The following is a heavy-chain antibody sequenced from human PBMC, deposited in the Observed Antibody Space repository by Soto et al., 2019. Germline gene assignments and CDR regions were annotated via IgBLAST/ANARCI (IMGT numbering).Heavy chain of an antibody. CDR3: AIMARGFLNFGY. CDR2: IYYSGST. Sequence: QLQLQESGPGLVKPSETLSLTCTVSGGSISSSSYYWGWIRQPPGKGLEWIGSIYYSGSTYYNPSLKSRVTISVDTSKNQFSLKLSSVTAADTAVYYCAIMARGFLNFGYWGQGTLVTVSS. J-gene: IGHJ4*02. D-gene: IGHD3-3*01. V-gene: IGHV4-39*01. CDR1: GGSISSSSYY.